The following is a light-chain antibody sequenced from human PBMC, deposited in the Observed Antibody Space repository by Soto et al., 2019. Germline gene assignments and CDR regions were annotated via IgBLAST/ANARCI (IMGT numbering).Light chain of an antibody. CDR2: DAS. CDR3: QQRSNWPPLT. Sequence: PGARATLSCRASQSVSSYLAWYQQKPGQAPRLLIYDASNRATGIPARFSGSGSGTDFTLTISSLEPEDFAVYYCQQRSNWPPLTFGGGTKVEIK. CDR1: QSVSSY. V-gene: IGKV3-11*01. J-gene: IGKJ4*01.